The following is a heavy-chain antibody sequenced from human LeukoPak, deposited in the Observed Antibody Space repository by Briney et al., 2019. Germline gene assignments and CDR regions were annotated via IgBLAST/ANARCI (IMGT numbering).Heavy chain of an antibody. D-gene: IGHD6-19*01. CDR1: GGTFSSYA. CDR3: ANGYSCGPYYFDY. Sequence: ASVKVSCKASGGTFSSYAISWVRQAPGQGLEWMGRIIPIFGTANYAQKFQGRVTITTDESTSTAYMELSSLRSEDTAVYYCANGYSCGPYYFDYWGQGTLVTVSS. J-gene: IGHJ4*02. CDR2: IIPIFGTA. V-gene: IGHV1-69*05.